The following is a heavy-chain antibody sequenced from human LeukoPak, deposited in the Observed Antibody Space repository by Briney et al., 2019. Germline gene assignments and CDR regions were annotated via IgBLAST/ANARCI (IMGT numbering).Heavy chain of an antibody. V-gene: IGHV3-30*18. D-gene: IGHD3-16*02. Sequence: GGSLRLSCAASGFTFNNYGIHWVRQAPGKGLEWVAVITHDGSNAYYADSVKGRFTISRDNSKSTLFLQMNSLRAEDTAVYYCAKDYDYVWGSYRYRFFDYWGQGTLVTVSS. CDR3: AKDYDYVWGSYRYRFFDY. CDR2: ITHDGSNA. CDR1: GFTFNNYG. J-gene: IGHJ4*02.